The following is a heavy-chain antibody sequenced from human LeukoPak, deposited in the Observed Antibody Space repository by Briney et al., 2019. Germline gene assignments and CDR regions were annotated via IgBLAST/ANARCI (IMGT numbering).Heavy chain of an antibody. CDR3: AKAHSGWYSGVGD. CDR2: INWNSGTI. CDR1: GFTFDDYA. D-gene: IGHD6-19*01. J-gene: IGHJ4*02. V-gene: IGHV3-9*01. Sequence: QPGGSLRLSCAASGFTFDDYAMHWVRQAPGKGLEWVSGINWNSGTIGYADSVKGRFTISRDNAKNSLYLQMNSPRAEDTAFYYCAKAHSGWYSGVGDWGQGTLVAVSS.